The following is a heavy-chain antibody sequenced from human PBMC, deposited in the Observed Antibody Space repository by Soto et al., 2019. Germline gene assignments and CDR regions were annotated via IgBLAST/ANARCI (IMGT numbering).Heavy chain of an antibody. CDR2: IWYDGSNK. D-gene: IGHD3-10*01. Sequence: GSLRLSCAASGFTFSSYGMHWVRQAPGKGLEWVAVIWYDGSNKYYADSVKGRFTISRDNSKNTLYLQMNSLRAEDTAVYYCARAAVRGVTYYFDYWGQGTLVTVSS. CDR3: ARAAVRGVTYYFDY. J-gene: IGHJ4*02. CDR1: GFTFSSYG. V-gene: IGHV3-33*01.